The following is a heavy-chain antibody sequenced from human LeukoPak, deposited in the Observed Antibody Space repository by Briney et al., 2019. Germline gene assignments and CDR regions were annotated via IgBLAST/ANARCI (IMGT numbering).Heavy chain of an antibody. Sequence: GGSLRLSCAASGFTFSSYGMHWVRQAPGKGLEWVAFIRHDGSIKYYADSVKGRFTISRDNSKNTLYLQMNSLRAEDTAVYYCARDLGYCSRTRCYEGAFDIWGQGTMVTVSS. V-gene: IGHV3-30*02. CDR2: IRHDGSIK. CDR1: GFTFSSYG. J-gene: IGHJ3*02. CDR3: ARDLGYCSRTRCYEGAFDI. D-gene: IGHD2-2*01.